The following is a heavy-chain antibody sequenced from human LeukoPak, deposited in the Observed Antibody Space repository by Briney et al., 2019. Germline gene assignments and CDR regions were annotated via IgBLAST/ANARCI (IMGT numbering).Heavy chain of an antibody. V-gene: IGHV4-39*01. CDR3: ARPYGSCSGASCYNYFDY. CDR2: IYYSGST. CDR1: GGSISSSSYY. J-gene: IGHJ4*02. Sequence: SETLSLTCTVSGGSISSSSYYWGWIRQPPGKGLEWIGGIYYSGSTYYNPSLKSRVTISVDTSKNQFSLKLSSVTAADTAVYYCARPYGSCSGASCYNYFDYWGQGTLVTVSS. D-gene: IGHD2-2*02.